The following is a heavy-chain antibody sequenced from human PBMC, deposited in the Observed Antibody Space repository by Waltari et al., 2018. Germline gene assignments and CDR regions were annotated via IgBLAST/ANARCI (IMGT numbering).Heavy chain of an antibody. CDR2: IYSGGST. J-gene: IGHJ3*02. V-gene: IGHV3-23*03. CDR3: AKEGADYDSSGYYPGAFDI. D-gene: IGHD3-22*01. CDR1: GFTFTSYA. Sequence: EVQLLESGGGLVQPGGSLRLSCVASGFTFTSYALSWVSQAPGRGLEWVSVIYSGGSTYYADSVKGRFTISRDNSKNTLYLQMNSLRAEDTAVYYCAKEGADYDSSGYYPGAFDIWGQGTMVTVSS.